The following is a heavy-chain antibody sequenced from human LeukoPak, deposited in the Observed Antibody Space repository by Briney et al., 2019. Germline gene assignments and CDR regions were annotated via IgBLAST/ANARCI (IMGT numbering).Heavy chain of an antibody. J-gene: IGHJ5*02. CDR1: GGTFSSYA. CDR2: INPNSGGT. D-gene: IGHD2-8*01. CDR3: ARLMSTATPEGP. Sequence: ASVKVSCKAPGGTFSSYAISWVRQAPGQGLEWMGWINPNSGGTNYAQKFQGRVTMTRDTSISTAYMELSRLRSDDTAVYYCARLMSTATPEGPWGQGTLVTVSS. V-gene: IGHV1-2*02.